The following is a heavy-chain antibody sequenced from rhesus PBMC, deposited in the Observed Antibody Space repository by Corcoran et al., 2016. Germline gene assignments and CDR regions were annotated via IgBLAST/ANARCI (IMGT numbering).Heavy chain of an antibody. V-gene: IGHV4-169*02. CDR2: IYGSGSST. Sequence: QLQLQESGPGLVKPSETLSVTCAVSGGSISRSSWRWIRQAPGTGLEWIGYIYGSGSSTNYNPSLKSRVTLSVDTSKNQLSLKLSSVTAADTAVYYCASGAVATLFDYWGQGVLVTVSS. CDR3: ASGAVATLFDY. CDR1: GGSISRSS. J-gene: IGHJ4*01. D-gene: IGHD4-4*01.